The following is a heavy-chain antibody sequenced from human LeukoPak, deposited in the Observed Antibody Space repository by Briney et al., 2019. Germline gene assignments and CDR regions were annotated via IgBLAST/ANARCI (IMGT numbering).Heavy chain of an antibody. J-gene: IGHJ3*02. D-gene: IGHD3-9*01. CDR1: GFTFTAYA. V-gene: IGHV3-30*04. CDR2: ISYHGSNK. CDR3: ARDEYYDILTGYSAFDI. Sequence: GGSLRLSCAASGFTFTAYAMHWVRQAPGKGLEWVAVISYHGSNKYYADSVKGRFTISRDNSKNTLYLQMNSLSAEDTAVYYCARDEYYDILTGYSAFDIWGQGTMVTVSS.